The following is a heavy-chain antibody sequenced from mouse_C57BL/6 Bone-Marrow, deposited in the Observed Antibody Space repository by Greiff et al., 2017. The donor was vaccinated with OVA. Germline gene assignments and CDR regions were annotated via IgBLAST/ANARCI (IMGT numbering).Heavy chain of an antibody. Sequence: VQLQESGAELVRPGASVTLSCKASGYTFTDYEMHWVKQTPVHGLEWIGAIDPETGGTAYNQKFKGKAILTADKSSSTAYLELSSLTSEYSAADYCTSEGGGDYDGYLDGWGTGTTVTVSA. V-gene: IGHV1-15*01. CDR3: TSEGGGDYDGYLDG. CDR2: IDPETGGT. CDR1: GYTFTDYE. D-gene: IGHD2-4*01. J-gene: IGHJ1*03.